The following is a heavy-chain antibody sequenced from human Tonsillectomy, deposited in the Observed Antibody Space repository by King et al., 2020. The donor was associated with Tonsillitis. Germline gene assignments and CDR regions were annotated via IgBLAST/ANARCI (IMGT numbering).Heavy chain of an antibody. D-gene: IGHD4-17*01. CDR2: SSSSSITI. J-gene: IGHJ6*03. Sequence: VQLVESGGGLVQPGGSLRLCCAASGYTCSSYSMNWVRQAPGKGLEWVSYSSSSSITIYYADSVKGRFNISRDKAKNSLYLQMNSLRAEDTAVYFCAILGYGDHYYYMDVWGKGTTVTVSS. CDR1: GYTCSSYS. V-gene: IGHV3-48*01. CDR3: AILGYGDHYYYMDV.